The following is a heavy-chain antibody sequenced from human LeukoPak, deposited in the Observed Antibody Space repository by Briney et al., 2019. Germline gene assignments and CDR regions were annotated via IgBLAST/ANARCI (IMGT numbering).Heavy chain of an antibody. CDR1: GFTFSNAW. Sequence: GGSLRLSCAASGFTFSNAWMSWVRQAPGKGLEWVGRIKSKTDGGTTDYAAPVKGRFTISRDDSKNTLYLQMNSLKTGDTAVYYCSGDKRSYYGMDVWGQGTTVTVSS. D-gene: IGHD4-17*01. CDR2: IKSKTDGGTT. CDR3: SGDKRSYYGMDV. J-gene: IGHJ6*02. V-gene: IGHV3-15*01.